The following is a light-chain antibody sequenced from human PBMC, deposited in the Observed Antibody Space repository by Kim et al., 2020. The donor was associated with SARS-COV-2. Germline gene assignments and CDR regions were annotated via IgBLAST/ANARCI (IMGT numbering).Light chain of an antibody. CDR2: KAS. CDR3: LQYNAYSYT. Sequence: ISSSLAWYQQKPGKVPKLLIYKASSLESGVPSRFSGSGSGSEFTLTISSLQPDDFASYYCLQYNAYSYTFGQGTKLEI. J-gene: IGKJ2*01. CDR1: ISSS. V-gene: IGKV1-5*01.